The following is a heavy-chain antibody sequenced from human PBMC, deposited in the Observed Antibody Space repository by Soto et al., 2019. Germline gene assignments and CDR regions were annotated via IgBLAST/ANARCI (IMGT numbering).Heavy chain of an antibody. V-gene: IGHV3-30*18. Sequence: PGGSLRLSCAASGFTFSSYGMHWVRHAPGKGLEWVAVISYDGSNKYYADSVKGRFTISRDNSKNTLYLQMNSLRAEDTAVYYCAKSRDGYNFDYFDYWGQGTLVTVSS. J-gene: IGHJ4*02. D-gene: IGHD5-12*01. CDR2: ISYDGSNK. CDR1: GFTFSSYG. CDR3: AKSRDGYNFDYFDY.